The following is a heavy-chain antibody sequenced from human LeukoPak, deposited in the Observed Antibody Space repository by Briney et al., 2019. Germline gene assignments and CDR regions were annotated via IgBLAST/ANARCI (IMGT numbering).Heavy chain of an antibody. Sequence: PGGSLRLSCAASGFTFSSYAMHWVRQAPGKGLEWVAVISYDGSNKYYADSVKGRFTISRDNSKNTLYLQMNSLRAEDTAVYYCAREYYDFWSGYHPEGGFDYWGQGTLVTVSS. CDR1: GFTFSSYA. V-gene: IGHV3-30-3*01. J-gene: IGHJ4*02. CDR3: AREYYDFWSGYHPEGGFDY. CDR2: ISYDGSNK. D-gene: IGHD3-3*01.